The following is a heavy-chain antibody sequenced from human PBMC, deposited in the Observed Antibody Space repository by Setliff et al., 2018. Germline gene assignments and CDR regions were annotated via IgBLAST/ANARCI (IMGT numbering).Heavy chain of an antibody. CDR3: ARSFDSGFYHQRDAYDI. Sequence: SVKVSCKNSGGSFSSFLVAWVRQAPGQGLEWMGGIIPLFGTTKYAQKLQGRVTMTTDTSTSTAYMELRSLRYDDTAVYYCARSFDSGFYHQRDAYDIWGQGTLVTVSS. CDR2: IIPLFGTT. J-gene: IGHJ3*02. D-gene: IGHD5-12*01. V-gene: IGHV1-69*05. CDR1: GGSFSSFL.